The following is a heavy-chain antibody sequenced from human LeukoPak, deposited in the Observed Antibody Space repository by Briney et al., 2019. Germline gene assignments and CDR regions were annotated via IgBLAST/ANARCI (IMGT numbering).Heavy chain of an antibody. Sequence: PGGSLRLSXAASGFTFGSSSMSWVRQTPGQGMQWVANINQDGSETYYVDSVKGRFTISRDNAKNSLYLQMDSLRADDSALYYCATRKCLGCQLFYLDYWGQGSLVTVSS. CDR3: ATRKCLGCQLFYLDY. CDR1: GFTFGSSS. J-gene: IGHJ4*02. CDR2: INQDGSET. V-gene: IGHV3-7*01. D-gene: IGHD3-16*01.